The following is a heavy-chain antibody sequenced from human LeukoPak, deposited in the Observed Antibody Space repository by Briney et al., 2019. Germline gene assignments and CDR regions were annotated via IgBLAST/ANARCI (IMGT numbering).Heavy chain of an antibody. Sequence: GGSLRLSCAASGFSFSSCAMHWVRQAPGKGLEWVAFIRYDGSNKYYADSVKGRFTISRDNSKNTLYLQMNSLRAEDTAVYYCAKGYCSGGNCYNFDYWGQGALVTASS. V-gene: IGHV3-30*02. CDR3: AKGYCSGGNCYNFDY. D-gene: IGHD2-15*01. CDR2: IRYDGSNK. J-gene: IGHJ4*02. CDR1: GFSFSSCA.